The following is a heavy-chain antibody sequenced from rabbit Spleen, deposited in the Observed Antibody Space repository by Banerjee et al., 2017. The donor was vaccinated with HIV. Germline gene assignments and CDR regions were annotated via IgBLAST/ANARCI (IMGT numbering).Heavy chain of an antibody. Sequence: QSLEESGGDLVKPGASLTLTCTASGVSFSSSSYMCWVRQAPGKGLEWIACIDTGSSGFTYFATWAKGRFTCSKTSSTTVTLQMTRLTAADTATYFCARDLTGVIGWNFNLWGPGTLVTVS. CDR1: GVSFSSSSY. CDR2: IDTGSSGFT. V-gene: IGHV1S40*01. J-gene: IGHJ4*01. D-gene: IGHD1-1*01. CDR3: ARDLTGVIGWNFNL.